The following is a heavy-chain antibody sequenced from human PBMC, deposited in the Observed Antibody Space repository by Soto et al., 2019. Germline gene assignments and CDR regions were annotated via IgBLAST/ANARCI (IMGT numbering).Heavy chain of an antibody. V-gene: IGHV4-59*08. CDR3: ATQNPGSYHFDH. CDR2: IYFSGSA. J-gene: IGHJ4*02. CDR1: GGSITSYY. D-gene: IGHD3-10*01. Sequence: PSETLSLTCTVSGGSITSYYWSWIRQPPGKGLEWIGYIYFSGSANYNPSLKSRVTISVDTSKNQFSLKLSSVTAADTAVYYCATQNPGSYHFDHWGQGHPVTVSS.